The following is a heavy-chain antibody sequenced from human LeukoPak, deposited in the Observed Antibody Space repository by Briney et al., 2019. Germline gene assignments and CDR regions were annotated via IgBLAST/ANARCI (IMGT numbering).Heavy chain of an antibody. J-gene: IGHJ3*02. Sequence: KPSETLSLTCGVYGGSFSGYYWNWIRQPPGKGLEWIGEIYHSGTTNYNPSLKNRVTMSVDTSRNQISLNLSSVTAADTAVYYCAKGGSIWGQGTMVTVSS. CDR1: GGSFSGYY. CDR2: IYHSGTT. CDR3: AKGGSI. V-gene: IGHV4-34*01.